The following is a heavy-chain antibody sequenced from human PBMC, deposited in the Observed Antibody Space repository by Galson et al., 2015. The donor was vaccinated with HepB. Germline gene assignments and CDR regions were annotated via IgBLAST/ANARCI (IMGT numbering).Heavy chain of an antibody. J-gene: IGHJ4*02. D-gene: IGHD3-3*01. CDR1: GYTFTGYY. V-gene: IGHV1-2*02. CDR3: ARGSYYDFWSGYRYPSY. Sequence: SVKVSCKASGYTFTGYYMHWVRQAPGQGLEWMGWINPNSGGTNYAQKFQGRVTMTRDTSISTAYMELSRLRSDDTAVYYCARGSYYDFWSGYRYPSYWGQGTLVTVSS. CDR2: INPNSGGT.